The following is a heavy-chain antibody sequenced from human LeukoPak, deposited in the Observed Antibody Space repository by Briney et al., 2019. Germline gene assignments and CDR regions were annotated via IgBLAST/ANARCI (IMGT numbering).Heavy chain of an antibody. V-gene: IGHV4-34*01. CDR2: INHSGST. J-gene: IGHJ5*02. CDR1: GGSFSGYY. CDR3: ASGVSLTEFDP. Sequence: SSETLSLTCAVYGGSFSGYYWSWIRQPPGKGLEWIGEINHSGSTNYNPSLKSRVTISVDTSKNQFSLKLSSVTAADTAVYYCASGVSLTEFDPWGQGTLVTVSS. D-gene: IGHD3-10*01.